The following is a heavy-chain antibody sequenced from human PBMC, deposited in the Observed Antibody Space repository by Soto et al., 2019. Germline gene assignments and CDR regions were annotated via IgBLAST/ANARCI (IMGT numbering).Heavy chain of an antibody. D-gene: IGHD6-13*01. CDR2: IYYSGST. CDR1: GGSISSSGYY. V-gene: IGHV4-39*02. Sequence: SETLSLTCTVSGGSISSSGYYWGWIRQPPGKGLEWIGSIYYSGSTYYNPSLKSRVTISVDTSKNQFSLKLSSVTAADTAVYYCARDIEDIAAAGPSFDYWGQGTLVTVSS. J-gene: IGHJ4*02. CDR3: ARDIEDIAAAGPSFDY.